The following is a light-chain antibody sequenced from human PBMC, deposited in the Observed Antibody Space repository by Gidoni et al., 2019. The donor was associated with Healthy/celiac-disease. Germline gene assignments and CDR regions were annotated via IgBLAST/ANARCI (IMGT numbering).Light chain of an antibody. V-gene: IGKV1-39*01. Sequence: DIQMTQSPSSLPASVGDRVTITCRASQSISSYLNWYQRKPGKAPKLLVYAASSLQSGVPSRFSGSGARADFTLTSSSLQPEDFTTYYYQRNYSTPRTFGQXTKVEIK. J-gene: IGKJ1*01. CDR1: QSISSY. CDR3: QRNYSTPRT. CDR2: AAS.